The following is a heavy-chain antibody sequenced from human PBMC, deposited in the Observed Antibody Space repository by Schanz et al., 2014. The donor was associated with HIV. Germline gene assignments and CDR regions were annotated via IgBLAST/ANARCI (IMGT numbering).Heavy chain of an antibody. V-gene: IGHV3-23*04. J-gene: IGHJ6*02. CDR1: GFTFGSYA. CDR2: ISSTGSST. D-gene: IGHD1-20*01. Sequence: EVKLVESGGGLAQPGGSLRLSCAASGFTFGSYAMSWVRQAPGKGLEWVSAISSTGSSTYYTDSVKGRLTISRDNSKNTLYLQMNSLRAEDTAVYYCARGEAITYYYHYYGMDVWGQGTTVTVSS. CDR3: ARGEAITYYYHYYGMDV.